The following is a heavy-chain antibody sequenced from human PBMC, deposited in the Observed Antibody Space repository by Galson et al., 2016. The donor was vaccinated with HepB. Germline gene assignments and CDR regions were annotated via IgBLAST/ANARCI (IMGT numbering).Heavy chain of an antibody. J-gene: IGHJ2*01. CDR3: ARKGLGNWYFDL. V-gene: IGHV3-7*01. Sequence: SLRLSCAASGFTFSNYWMTWVRQAPGKGLEWVTYIKEDGGGKDYLDSVKGRFTISRDNAKNSLYLEMNSLRVEDTAVYFCARKGLGNWYFDLGGRGTLVTVSS. CDR1: GFTFSNYW. CDR2: IKEDGGGK.